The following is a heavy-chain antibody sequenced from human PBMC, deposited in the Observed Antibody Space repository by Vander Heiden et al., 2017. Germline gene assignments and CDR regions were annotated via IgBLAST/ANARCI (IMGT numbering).Heavy chain of an antibody. J-gene: IGHJ4*01. CDR3: ARYPYYSGYDW. V-gene: IGHV3-48*03. CDR2: IDAGGTHT. CDR1: ALTFSSFH. Sequence: HLPASALVSPQTGGSSCRYRVAIALTFSSFHMNWVRQAPGKGLEWVAYIDAGGTHTYDAESVKGGFTISRDNAKNSVYLQMNSLRAEDTAIYYCARYPYYSGYDWWGQGALVTVSS. D-gene: IGHD5-12*01.